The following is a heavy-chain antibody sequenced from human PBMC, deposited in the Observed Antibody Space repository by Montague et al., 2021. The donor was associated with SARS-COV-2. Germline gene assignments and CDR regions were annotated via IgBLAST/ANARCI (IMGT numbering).Heavy chain of an antibody. CDR1: GGSISSSSYY. J-gene: IGHJ6*02. V-gene: IGHV4-39*01. CDR2: IYYSGST. D-gene: IGHD2-2*02. CDR3: ARHYGVVVPAAIYYYYGMDV. Sequence: SETLSLTCTVSGGSISSSSYYWGWIRQPPGKGLEWIGSIYYSGSTYYNPSLKSRVTTSVDTSKNQFSLKLSSVTAADTAVYYCARHYGVVVPAAIYYYYGMDVWGQGTTVTVSS.